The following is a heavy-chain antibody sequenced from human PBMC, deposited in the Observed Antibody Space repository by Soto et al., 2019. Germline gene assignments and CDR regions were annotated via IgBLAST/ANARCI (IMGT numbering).Heavy chain of an antibody. CDR3: AKGGWGYSGYDLFAFDI. Sequence: QVQLVESGGSVVQPGRSLRLSCAASGFTFSSYGMHWVRQAPGKGLEWVAVISYDGSNKYYADSVKGRFTISRDNSKNTLYLQMNSLRAEDTAVYYCAKGGWGYSGYDLFAFDIWGQGTMVTVSS. J-gene: IGHJ3*02. CDR2: ISYDGSNK. CDR1: GFTFSSYG. V-gene: IGHV3-30*18. D-gene: IGHD5-12*01.